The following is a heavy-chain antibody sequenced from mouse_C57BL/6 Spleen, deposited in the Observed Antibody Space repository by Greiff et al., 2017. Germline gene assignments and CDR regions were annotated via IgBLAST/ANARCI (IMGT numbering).Heavy chain of an antibody. CDR2: IDPENGDT. J-gene: IGHJ4*01. Sequence: QQSGAELVRPGASVKLSCTASGFNIKDDYMHWVKQRPEQGLEWIGWIDPENGDTEYASKFQGKATITADTSSNTAYLQLSSLTSEDTAVYYCTTGDLTHMDYWGQGTSVTVSS. V-gene: IGHV14-4*01. CDR3: TTGDLTHMDY. D-gene: IGHD4-1*01. CDR1: GFNIKDDY.